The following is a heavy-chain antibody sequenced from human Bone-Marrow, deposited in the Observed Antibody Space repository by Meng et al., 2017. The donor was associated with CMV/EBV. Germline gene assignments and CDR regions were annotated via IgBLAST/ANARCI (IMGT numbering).Heavy chain of an antibody. D-gene: IGHD6-13*01. V-gene: IGHV1-69*02. CDR1: GGTFSSYT. CDR3: AELRFWGGRLAAAGTGTHYYYGMDV. CDR2: IIPILGIA. Sequence: SVKVFCKASGGTFSSYTISSVRQAPGQGLEWMGRIIPILGIANYAQKFQGRVTITADKSTSTAYMELSSLRSEDTAVYYCAELRFWGGRLAAAGTGTHYYYGMDVWGQGTTVTVSS. J-gene: IGHJ6*01.